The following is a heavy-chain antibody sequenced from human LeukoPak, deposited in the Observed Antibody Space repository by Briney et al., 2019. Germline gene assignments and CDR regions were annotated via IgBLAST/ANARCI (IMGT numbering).Heavy chain of an antibody. Sequence: GSSVKVSCKASGYTFTSYAMNWVRQAPGQGLEWMGCINTNTGNPTYAQGFTGRFVFSLDTSVSTAYLQISSLKAEATAVHYCARFVWSVVAGTPGGYYYYYMDVWGKGTTVTVSS. D-gene: IGHD6-19*01. CDR2: INTNTGNP. CDR1: GYTFTSYA. J-gene: IGHJ6*03. V-gene: IGHV7-4-1*02. CDR3: ARFVWSVVAGTPGGYYYYYMDV.